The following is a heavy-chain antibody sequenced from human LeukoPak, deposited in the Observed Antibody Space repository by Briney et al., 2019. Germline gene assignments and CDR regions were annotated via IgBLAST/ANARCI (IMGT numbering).Heavy chain of an antibody. CDR2: ISGRGDTT. CDR3: AKGGGYIILKYYFDY. D-gene: IGHD6-13*01. J-gene: IGHJ4*02. Sequence: GGSLRLSCAASGFTFSSYAMSWVRQAPGQGLEWVSGISGRGDTTYYADSVKGRFTISRDNSKNTLYLQMNSLRAEDTAVYYCAKGGGYIILKYYFDYWGQGTLVTVSS. V-gene: IGHV3-23*01. CDR1: GFTFSSYA.